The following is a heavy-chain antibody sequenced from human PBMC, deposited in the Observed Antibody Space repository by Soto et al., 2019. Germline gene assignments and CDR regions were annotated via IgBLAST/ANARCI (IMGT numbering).Heavy chain of an antibody. V-gene: IGHV3-30-3*01. J-gene: IGHJ6*02. CDR2: ISYDGSNK. CDR3: ARDLKPAAILSHYYYYGMDV. Sequence: PGGSLRLSCAASGFTFSSYAMHWVRQAPGKGLEWVAVISYDGSNKYYADSVKGRFTISRDNSKNTLYLQMNSLRAEDTAVYYCARDLKPAAILSHYYYYGMDVWGQVTRVTLSS. CDR1: GFTFSSYA. D-gene: IGHD2-2*01.